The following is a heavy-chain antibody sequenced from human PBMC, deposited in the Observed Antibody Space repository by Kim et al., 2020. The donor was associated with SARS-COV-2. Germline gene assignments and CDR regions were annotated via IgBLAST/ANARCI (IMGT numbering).Heavy chain of an antibody. Sequence: GGSLRLSCAGSGFTFSTYTMSWVRQAPGKGLEWVSSVRAGGGTTFYADSVKGRFTISRDNSKNTLYLQMNSLRDEDTAAYYCAKGGGGNSFDYWGQGTLVTVPS. CDR1: GFTFSTYT. CDR3: AKGGGGNSFDY. CDR2: VRAGGGTT. D-gene: IGHD2-15*01. V-gene: IGHV3-23*01. J-gene: IGHJ4*02.